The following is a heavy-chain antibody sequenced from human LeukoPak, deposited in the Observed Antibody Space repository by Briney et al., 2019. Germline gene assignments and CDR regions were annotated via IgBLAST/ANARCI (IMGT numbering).Heavy chain of an antibody. Sequence: VASVKVSCIAAGYTFIRYGISWVRQAPGQGLEWMGWISAYNGNTKNVQKFQGRVTMTTDTSTSIAYMELRSLRSDDTAVYYCARGGQLLTSDFDYWGQGTLVTVSS. J-gene: IGHJ4*02. CDR2: ISAYNGNT. CDR3: ARGGQLLTSDFDY. D-gene: IGHD4-23*01. V-gene: IGHV1-18*01. CDR1: GYTFIRYG.